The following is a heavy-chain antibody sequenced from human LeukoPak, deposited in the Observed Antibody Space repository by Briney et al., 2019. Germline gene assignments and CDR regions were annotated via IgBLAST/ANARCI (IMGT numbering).Heavy chain of an antibody. CDR1: GGSISSGSYY. Sequence: KTSETLSLTCTVSGGSISSGSYYWSWIRQPAGKGLEWIGRIYTSGSTNYNPSLKSRVTISVDTSKNQFSLKLSSVTAADTAVYYCARSTYQLPEGWFDPWGQGTLVTVSS. J-gene: IGHJ5*02. D-gene: IGHD2-2*01. CDR2: IYTSGST. CDR3: ARSTYQLPEGWFDP. V-gene: IGHV4-61*02.